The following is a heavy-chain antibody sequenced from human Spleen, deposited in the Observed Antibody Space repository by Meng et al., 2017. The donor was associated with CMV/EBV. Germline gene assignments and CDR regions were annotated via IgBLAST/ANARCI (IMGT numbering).Heavy chain of an antibody. V-gene: IGHV3-21*01. Sequence: GESLKISCAASGFTFRIYSMNWVRQAPGKGLEWVSSISSSGSNIYYVDSVQSRFTISRDNAKNSLSLQMNSLRTEDTALYYCARVGGDCSSTSCYPNYFDYWGQGTLVTVSS. CDR2: ISSSGSNI. CDR1: GFTFRIYS. CDR3: ARVGGDCSSTSCYPNYFDY. D-gene: IGHD2-2*01. J-gene: IGHJ4*02.